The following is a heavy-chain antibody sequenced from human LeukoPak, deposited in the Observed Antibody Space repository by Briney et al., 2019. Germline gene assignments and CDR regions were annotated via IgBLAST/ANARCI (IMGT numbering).Heavy chain of an antibody. CDR1: GFTFSSYS. CDR2: ISSSSSYI. J-gene: IGHJ5*02. Sequence: PGGSLRLSCAASGFTFSSYSMNWVRQAPGKGLEWVSSISSSSSYIYYADSVKGRFTISRDNAKNSLYLQMNSLRAEDTAVYYCARAARRGSYWFDPWGQGTLVTVSS. V-gene: IGHV3-21*01. CDR3: ARAARRGSYWFDP. D-gene: IGHD1-26*01.